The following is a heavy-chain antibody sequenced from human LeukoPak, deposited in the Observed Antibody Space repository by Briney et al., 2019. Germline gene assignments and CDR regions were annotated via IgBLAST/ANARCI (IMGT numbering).Heavy chain of an antibody. CDR3: ARDGGHSTDLDY. CDR1: GFTFSNFW. J-gene: IGHJ4*02. D-gene: IGHD2-8*02. Sequence: GGSLRLSCAVSGFTFSNFWMSWVRQAPGKGPEWVANIKQDGSERYYVHSVKGRFTISRDNAKNSLYLQMNSLRAEDTAVYYCARDGGHSTDLDYWGQGILVTVSS. CDR2: IKQDGSER. V-gene: IGHV3-7*01.